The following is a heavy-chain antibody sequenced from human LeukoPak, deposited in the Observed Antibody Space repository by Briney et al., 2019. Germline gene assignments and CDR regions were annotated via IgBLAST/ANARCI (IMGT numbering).Heavy chain of an antibody. CDR1: GYTFTSYD. CDR2: MNPNSGNT. D-gene: IGHD2-2*01. J-gene: IGHJ5*02. Sequence: ASVKVSCKASGYTFTSYDINWVRQATGQGFEWMGWMNPNSGNTGYAQKFQGRVTMTRNTSISTAYMELSSLRSEDTAVYYCATSSYCSSTSCYPESNWFDPWGQGTLVTVSS. CDR3: ATSSYCSSTSCYPESNWFDP. V-gene: IGHV1-8*01.